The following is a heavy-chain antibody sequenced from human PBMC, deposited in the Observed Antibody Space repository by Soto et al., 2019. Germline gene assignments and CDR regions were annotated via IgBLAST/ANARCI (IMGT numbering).Heavy chain of an antibody. J-gene: IGHJ4*02. CDR1: GFTFSSYL. CDR3: TTGKLEPNFNDY. V-gene: IGHV3-7*03. CDR2: INQDGSEK. D-gene: IGHD1-1*01. Sequence: GGSLSLSCAVSGFTFSSYLMIWVSQTPGKGLEWVANINQDGSEKYYVDSVKGRFTISRDNAKNSLYLQMNSLKTEDTAVYYCTTGKLEPNFNDYWGQGTLVTVSA.